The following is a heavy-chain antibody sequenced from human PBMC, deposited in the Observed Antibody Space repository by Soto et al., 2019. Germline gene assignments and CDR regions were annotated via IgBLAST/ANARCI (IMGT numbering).Heavy chain of an antibody. CDR2: IYSSGST. J-gene: IGHJ6*02. Sequence: SETLSLTCTVSGGSIRGYYWGWIRQPPGKGLEWIGYIYSSGSTNYNPSLQTRVAISVDTSKNQFSLKVSSVTAADTAVYYCARQGAYYYYGMDVWGQGTTVTVSS. CDR3: ARQGAYYYYGMDV. V-gene: IGHV4-59*01. CDR1: GGSIRGYY.